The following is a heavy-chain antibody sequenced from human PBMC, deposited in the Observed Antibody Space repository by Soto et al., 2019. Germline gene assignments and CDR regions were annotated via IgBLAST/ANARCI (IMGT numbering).Heavy chain of an antibody. V-gene: IGHV4-34*01. J-gene: IGHJ4*02. CDR2: INHSGST. Sequence: PSETLSLTCAVYGGSFSGYYWSWIRQPPGKGLEWIGEINHSGSTNYNPSLKSRVTISVDTSKNQFSLKLGSVTAADTAVYYCARFAYNSAYRGQGTLVTVSS. D-gene: IGHD1-1*01. CDR3: ARFAYNSAY. CDR1: GGSFSGYY.